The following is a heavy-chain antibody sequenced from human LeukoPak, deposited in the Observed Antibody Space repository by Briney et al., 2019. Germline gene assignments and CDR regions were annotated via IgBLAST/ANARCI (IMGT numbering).Heavy chain of an antibody. J-gene: IGHJ3*02. D-gene: IGHD5-18*01. CDR1: GFTFITYS. CDR3: ARDPLDTAMVCDI. Sequence: PGGSLRLSCVASGFTFITYSMNWLRQAPGKGLEWVSSISSSSYYIYYADSVKGRFTISRDNAKNSLYLQMNSLRAEDTAVYYCARDPLDTAMVCDIWGQGTMVTVSS. V-gene: IGHV3-21*01. CDR2: ISSSSYYI.